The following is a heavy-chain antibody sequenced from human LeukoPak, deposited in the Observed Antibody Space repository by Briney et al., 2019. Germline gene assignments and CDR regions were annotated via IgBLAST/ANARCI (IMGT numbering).Heavy chain of an antibody. CDR2: ISSSGSTI. D-gene: IGHD6-19*01. V-gene: IGHV3-48*04. J-gene: IGHJ4*02. CDR3: ARAAREQWLANSAFDY. Sequence: PGGSLRLSCAASGFTFSSYAMHWVRQAPGKGLEWVSYISSSGSTIYYADSVKGRFTISRDNAKNSLYLQMNSLRAEDTAVYYCARAAREQWLANSAFDYWGQGTLVTVSS. CDR1: GFTFSSYA.